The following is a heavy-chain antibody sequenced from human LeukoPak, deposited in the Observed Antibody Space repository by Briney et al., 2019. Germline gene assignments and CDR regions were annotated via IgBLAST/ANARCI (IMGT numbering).Heavy chain of an antibody. CDR2: IYYTGNT. D-gene: IGHD3/OR15-3a*01. Sequence: SETVSLTCTVSGVSISSSNSYWGWIRQPPGKGLEWIGSIYYTGNTYYNASLKSRVTISIDTSKNQISLRLTSVTAADTAMYYCARQTGSGLFTLPGGQGTLVTVSS. V-gene: IGHV4-39*01. CDR3: ARQTGSGLFTLP. J-gene: IGHJ4*02. CDR1: GVSISSSNSY.